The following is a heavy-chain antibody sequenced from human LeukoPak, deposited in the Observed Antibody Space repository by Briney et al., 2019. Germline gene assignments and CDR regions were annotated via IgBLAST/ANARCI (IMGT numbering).Heavy chain of an antibody. V-gene: IGHV4-4*07. CDR3: ARDTGYSSSWVYYYYYGMDV. D-gene: IGHD6-13*01. J-gene: IGHJ6*02. CDR1: GGSIRSYY. Sequence: SETLSLTCTVSGGSIRSYYWSWIRQPGGKGLEWIGRSYTSGSTNYNPSLKSRVTMSVDTSKNQFSLKLSSVTAADTAVYYCARDTGYSSSWVYYYYYGMDVWGQGTTVTVSS. CDR2: SYTSGST.